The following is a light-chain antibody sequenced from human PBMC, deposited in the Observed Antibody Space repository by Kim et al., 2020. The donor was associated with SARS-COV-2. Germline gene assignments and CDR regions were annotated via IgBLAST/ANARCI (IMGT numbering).Light chain of an antibody. CDR2: DAS. Sequence: PRSRVTLNCRARQTIKSGLAWYQQKPGQAPRLLIYDASTRATGIPARFSGSGYGTEFPLTISRLQSEDLALYHCQQYDDWPPWTFGKGTKLEI. CDR3: QQYDDWPPWT. J-gene: IGKJ1*01. CDR1: QTIKSG. V-gene: IGKV3-15*01.